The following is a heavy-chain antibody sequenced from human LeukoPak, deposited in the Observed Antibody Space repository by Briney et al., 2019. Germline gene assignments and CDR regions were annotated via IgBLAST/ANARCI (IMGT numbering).Heavy chain of an antibody. CDR1: GGSIYSSLYY. CDR2: IYFSGSS. D-gene: IGHD3-10*01. J-gene: IGHJ4*02. CDR3: ARNGARSGHYFDY. Sequence: SETLSLTCTVSGGSIYSSLYYWGWIRQPPGKGLEWIGSIYFSGSSYYNPSLKSRVTMSVATSMNQFSLKLNSVTAAHTPVYYWARNGARSGHYFDYWGQETLVTVSS. V-gene: IGHV4-39*01.